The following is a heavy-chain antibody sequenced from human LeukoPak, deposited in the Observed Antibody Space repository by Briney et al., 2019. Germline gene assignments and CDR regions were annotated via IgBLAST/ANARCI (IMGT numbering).Heavy chain of an antibody. Sequence: ASVKVSCKASGYTFTGYYIYWVRQAPGQGLERMGWVNPNSGGTNYAQKFQGRVTMTREMSISTAYMELSRLRSDDTAVYYCVRGQQLASNWGQGTLVTVSS. D-gene: IGHD6-13*01. CDR3: VRGQQLASN. J-gene: IGHJ4*02. CDR2: VNPNSGGT. V-gene: IGHV1-2*02. CDR1: GYTFTGYY.